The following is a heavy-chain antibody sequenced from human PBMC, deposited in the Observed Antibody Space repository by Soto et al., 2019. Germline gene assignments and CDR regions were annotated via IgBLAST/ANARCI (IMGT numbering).Heavy chain of an antibody. CDR1: GYTLTELS. CDR3: ATTYYDSSGYLFDY. D-gene: IGHD3-22*01. CDR2: FDPEDGET. J-gene: IGHJ4*02. V-gene: IGHV1-24*01. Sequence: GASVKVSCKVSGYTLTELSMHWVRQAPGKGLEWMGGFDPEDGETIYAQKFQGRVTMTEDTSTDTAYMELSSLRSKDTAVYYCATTYYDSSGYLFDYWGQGTLVTVSS.